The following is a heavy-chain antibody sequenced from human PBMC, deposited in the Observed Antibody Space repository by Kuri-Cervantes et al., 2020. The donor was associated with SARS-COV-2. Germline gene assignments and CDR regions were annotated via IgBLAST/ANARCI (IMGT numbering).Heavy chain of an antibody. V-gene: IGHV1-18*04. J-gene: IGHJ3*02. CDR3: ARSYYGRYSDGFDI. CDR2: IRVSNGNT. Sequence: ASVMVSCKGYGYTVSSYGIAWVRQAPGQGLEWMAWIRVSNGNTNSAQKFQARVAMTTDTSTNTVFMELRSLRSDDTAVYYCARSYYGRYSDGFDIWGQGTLVTVSS. CDR1: GYTVSSYG. D-gene: IGHD1-26*01.